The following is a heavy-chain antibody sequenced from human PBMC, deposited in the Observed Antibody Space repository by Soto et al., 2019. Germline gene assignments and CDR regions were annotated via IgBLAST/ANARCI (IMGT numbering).Heavy chain of an antibody. V-gene: IGHV4-39*02. CDR1: GGSMSGSGFY. CDR2: IYYSGSA. J-gene: IGHJ3*02. Sequence: QLQLQESGPRLAKPSETLSLTCTVSGGSMSGSGFYWGWIRQPPGKGLEWMGSIYYSGSAYYKPSLQSRVTISVDTSKNDLSLKLSSVTAADTAVYYCARLSVVVGASTEAFEIWGQGTMFTVSS. CDR3: ARLSVVVGASTEAFEI. D-gene: IGHD2-15*01.